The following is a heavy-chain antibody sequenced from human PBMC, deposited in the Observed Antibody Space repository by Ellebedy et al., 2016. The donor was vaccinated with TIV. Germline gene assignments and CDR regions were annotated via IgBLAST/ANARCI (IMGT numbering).Heavy chain of an antibody. D-gene: IGHD6-13*01. V-gene: IGHV3-30*19. CDR1: GFTFSSYG. Sequence: GESLKISXAASGFTFSSYGMHWVRQAPGKGLEWVAVIWYDGSNKYYADSVKGRFTISRDNSKNTLYLQMNSLRAEDTAVYYCARDLWIEGHSSSLLPLDYWGQGTLVTVSS. CDR2: IWYDGSNK. CDR3: ARDLWIEGHSSSLLPLDY. J-gene: IGHJ4*02.